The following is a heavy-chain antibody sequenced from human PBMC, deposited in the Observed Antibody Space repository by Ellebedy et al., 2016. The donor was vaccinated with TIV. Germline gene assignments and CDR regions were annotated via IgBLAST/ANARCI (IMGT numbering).Heavy chain of an antibody. CDR2: ISSYNGHT. J-gene: IGHJ4*01. V-gene: IGHV1-18*01. Sequence: AASVKVSCKASGYRFDSYGINWVRQAPGQGLEWMGWISSYNGHTNYAENLQGRLTITADSSTSTAYLELSSLKSDDTAVYYCARDWGGTSVGLTDYFDSWGQGTLVTVSS. CDR1: GYRFDSYG. CDR3: ARDWGGTSVGLTDYFDS. D-gene: IGHD3-16*01.